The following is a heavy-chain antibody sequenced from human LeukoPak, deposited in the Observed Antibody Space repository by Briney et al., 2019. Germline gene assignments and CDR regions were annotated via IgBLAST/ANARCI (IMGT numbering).Heavy chain of an antibody. CDR3: ATDAGNNWNGNYYMDV. J-gene: IGHJ6*03. V-gene: IGHV1-24*01. CDR2: FDPEDGET. Sequence: ASVKVSCKVSGYNLTELSMHWVRQAPGKGHEWMGGFDPEDGETIYAQKFQGRVTMTEDTSTDTAYMELSSLRSEDTAVYYCATDAGNNWNGNYYMDVWGKGTTVTVSS. D-gene: IGHD1-20*01. CDR1: GYNLTELS.